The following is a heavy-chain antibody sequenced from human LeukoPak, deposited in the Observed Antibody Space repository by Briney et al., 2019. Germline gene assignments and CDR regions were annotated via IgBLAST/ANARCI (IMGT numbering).Heavy chain of an antibody. CDR1: GFTFSSYG. Sequence: GGSLRLSCAASGFTFSSYGMSWVRQAPGKGLEWVSAISGSGGSTYYADSVKGRFTISRDNSKNTVHLQMNSLRAEDTAMYYCARRAGDYSHPYDYWGQGTLVTVSS. J-gene: IGHJ4*02. V-gene: IGHV3-23*01. D-gene: IGHD3-22*01. CDR2: ISGSGGST. CDR3: ARRAGDYSHPYDY.